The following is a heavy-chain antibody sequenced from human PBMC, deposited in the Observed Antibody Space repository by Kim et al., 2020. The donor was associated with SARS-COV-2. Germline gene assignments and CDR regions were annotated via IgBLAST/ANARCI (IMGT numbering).Heavy chain of an antibody. D-gene: IGHD4-17*01. CDR3: ARLGDYDPWFDP. V-gene: IGHV1-69*13. CDR1: GGTFSSYA. CDR2: IIPIFGTA. Sequence: SVKVSCKASGGTFSSYAISWVRQAPGQGLEWMGGIIPIFGTANYAQKFQGRVTITADESTSTAYMELSSLRSEDTAVYYCARLGDYDPWFDPWGQGTLVTVSS. J-gene: IGHJ5*02.